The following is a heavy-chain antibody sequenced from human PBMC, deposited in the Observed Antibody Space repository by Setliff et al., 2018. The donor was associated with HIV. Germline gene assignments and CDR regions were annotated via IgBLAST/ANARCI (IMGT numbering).Heavy chain of an antibody. CDR2: IWSDGSNK. J-gene: IGHJ4*02. CDR1: GFTFSTYG. D-gene: IGHD6-25*01. Sequence: LRLSCAASGFTFSTYGMHWVRQAPGKGLEWVAVIWSDGSNKYYADSVKGRFTISRDNSKNTLYLQMNSLRAEDTAIYYCTTGYTSAPHDNYWGQGTLVTVSS. V-gene: IGHV3-33*01. CDR3: TTGYTSAPHDNY.